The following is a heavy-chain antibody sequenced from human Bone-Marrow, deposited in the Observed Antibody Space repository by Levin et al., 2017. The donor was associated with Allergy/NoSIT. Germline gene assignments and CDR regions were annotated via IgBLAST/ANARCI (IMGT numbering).Heavy chain of an antibody. V-gene: IGHV6-1*01. CDR2: TYYRSKWYN. Sequence: SQTLSLTCAISGDSVSSNSAAWNWIRQSPSRGLEWLGRTYYRSKWYNDYAVSVKSRITINPDTSKNQFSLQLNSVTPEDTAVYYCARGSIHSSSWGWRENFDYWGQGTLVTVSS. CDR3: ARGSIHSSSWGWRENFDY. CDR1: GDSVSSNSAA. J-gene: IGHJ4*02. D-gene: IGHD6-13*01.